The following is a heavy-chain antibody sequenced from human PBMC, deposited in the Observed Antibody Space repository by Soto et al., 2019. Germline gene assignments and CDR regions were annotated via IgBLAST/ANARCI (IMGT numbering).Heavy chain of an antibody. J-gene: IGHJ3*02. Sequence: GGSLRLSCAASGFSFSLYWMHWVRQAPGKGLVWVSRINGDGSDTSYGDSVKGRFTTSRDNAKNTLYLHMNSLGAEDTAVYYCARDFGEVGATDVYDIWGQGTMVTV. V-gene: IGHV3-74*01. CDR1: GFSFSLYW. CDR2: INGDGSDT. CDR3: ARDFGEVGATDVYDI. D-gene: IGHD1-26*01.